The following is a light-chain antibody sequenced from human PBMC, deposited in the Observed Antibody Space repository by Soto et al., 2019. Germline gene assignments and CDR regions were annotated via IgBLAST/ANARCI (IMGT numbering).Light chain of an antibody. CDR2: DVS. CDR1: SSDVGDYNY. CDR3: SSDTSRSTQV. Sequence: QSALTQPASVSGSPGQSITISCTGTSSDVGDYNYVSWYQQHPGKAPKLMIFDVSNRPSGVSNRFSGSKSGNTASLTISGLQAEDAAYYYCSSDTSRSTQVFGTGTKVTVL. J-gene: IGLJ1*01. V-gene: IGLV2-14*01.